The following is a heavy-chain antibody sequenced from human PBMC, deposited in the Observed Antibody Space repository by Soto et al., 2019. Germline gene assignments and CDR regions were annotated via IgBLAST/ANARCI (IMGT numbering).Heavy chain of an antibody. CDR3: TKDVADCGGDCFSGFDS. V-gene: IGHV3-23*01. J-gene: IGHJ4*02. CDR1: GSTFTNSA. D-gene: IGHD2-21*02. CDR2: MTGSGGST. Sequence: GGSRRLSCGASGSTFTNSAMNGGRQAPGKGLEWVSTMTGSGGSTYYADSVKGRFTISRDTSKNTVYLHMNSLRAEDTAVYYCTKDVADCGGDCFSGFDSWGQGTLVTVSS.